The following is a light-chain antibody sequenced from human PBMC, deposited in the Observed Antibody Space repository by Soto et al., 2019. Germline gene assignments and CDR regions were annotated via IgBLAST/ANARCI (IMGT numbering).Light chain of an antibody. J-gene: IGKJ2*01. CDR2: AAF. Sequence: EILMTQSPATLSVSPGERVTLSCRASQSIRNDLAWYQQKPGQAPRLLIYAAFARATGIPARFSGSGSGTEFTLTISTLQSEDFAVYYCQQYNKWPPYTFGQGTKLEI. CDR3: QQYNKWPPYT. CDR1: QSIRND. V-gene: IGKV3-15*01.